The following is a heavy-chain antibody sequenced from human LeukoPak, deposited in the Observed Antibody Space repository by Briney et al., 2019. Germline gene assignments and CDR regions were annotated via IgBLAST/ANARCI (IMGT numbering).Heavy chain of an antibody. D-gene: IGHD6-13*01. CDR2: IYYSGST. Sequence: PSETLSLTCTASGGSISSSSYYWGWIRQPPGKGLEWIGSIYYSGSTYYNPSLKSRVTISVDTSKNQFSLKLSSVTAADTAVYFCARGKPSTTPQSKGITAAGYWPFFDYWGQGTLVTVPS. V-gene: IGHV4-39*07. J-gene: IGHJ4*02. CDR1: GGSISSSSYY. CDR3: ARGKPSTTPQSKGITAAGYWPFFDY.